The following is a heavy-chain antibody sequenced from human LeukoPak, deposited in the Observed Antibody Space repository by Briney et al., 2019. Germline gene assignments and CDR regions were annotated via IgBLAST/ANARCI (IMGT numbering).Heavy chain of an antibody. V-gene: IGHV4-59*01. Sequence: SETLSLTCTVSGGSISSYYWSWIRQPPGKGLEWIGYIYYSGSTNYNPSLKSRVTISIDTSKNQFSLKLSSVTAADTAVYYCAREGITGTYYYFDYWGQGTLVTVSS. D-gene: IGHD1-20*01. CDR1: GGSISSYY. CDR2: IYYSGST. J-gene: IGHJ4*02. CDR3: AREGITGTYYYFDY.